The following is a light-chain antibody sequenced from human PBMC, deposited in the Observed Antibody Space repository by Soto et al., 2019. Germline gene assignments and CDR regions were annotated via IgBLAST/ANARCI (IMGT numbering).Light chain of an antibody. Sequence: EIVMTQSPATLSVSPGERATLSCRASQSVSSNLAWYQQKPGQAPRLLIYGASTRATGIPARFSGSGSGTNFTPTISTLQSEDLAFYSCQHPWTFGKGTKV. CDR1: QSVSSN. CDR3: QHPWT. CDR2: GAS. V-gene: IGKV3-15*01. J-gene: IGKJ1*01.